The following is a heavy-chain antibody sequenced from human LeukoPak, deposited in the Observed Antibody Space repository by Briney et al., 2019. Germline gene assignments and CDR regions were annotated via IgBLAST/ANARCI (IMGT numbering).Heavy chain of an antibody. CDR3: ATDHGILTGYYEYYY. D-gene: IGHD3-9*01. CDR1: GYTFTSYG. J-gene: IGHJ4*02. Sequence: GASVKVSCKASGYTFTSYGISWVRQAPGQGLEWMGWISAYNGNTNYAQKFQGRVTMTTDTSTSTAYMELSSLRSEDTAVYYCATDHGILTGYYEYYYWGQGTLVTVSS. CDR2: ISAYNGNT. V-gene: IGHV1-18*01.